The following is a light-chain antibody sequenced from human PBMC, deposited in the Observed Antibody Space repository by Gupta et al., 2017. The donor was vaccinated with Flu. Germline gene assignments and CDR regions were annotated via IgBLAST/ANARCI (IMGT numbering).Light chain of an antibody. CDR1: QSLLHSNGYTY. V-gene: IGKV2-28*01. CDR3: MQAVQAPFT. CDR2: LVS. J-gene: IGKJ2*01. Sequence: ISCRSNQSLLHSNGYTYLDWYLQRPGQSPQVLIYLVSRRSFGVPDRFSGSGSGADLTLEISRVEPEDLGIYYCMQAVQAPFTFGQGTRLDI.